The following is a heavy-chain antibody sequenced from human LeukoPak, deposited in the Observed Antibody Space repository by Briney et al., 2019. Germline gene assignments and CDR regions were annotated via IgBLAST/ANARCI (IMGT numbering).Heavy chain of an antibody. J-gene: IGHJ6*03. CDR1: GGSFSGYY. CDR3: ARVRGSSGSYEYYHYMDV. D-gene: IGHD1-26*01. V-gene: IGHV4-34*01. Sequence: SETLSLTCAVYGGSFSGYYWNWIRQPPGKGLEWIGDIDHSGSTNYNPSLKSRVTMSVDASKNQFSLKLTSVTAADTAVYYCARVRGSSGSYEYYHYMDVWGKGTTVTISS. CDR2: IDHSGST.